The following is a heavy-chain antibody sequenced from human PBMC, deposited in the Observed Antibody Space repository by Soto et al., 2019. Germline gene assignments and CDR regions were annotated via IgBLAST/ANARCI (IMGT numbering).Heavy chain of an antibody. CDR1: GYTFTSYG. CDR2: ISAYNGNT. D-gene: IGHD6-13*01. CDR3: ARYSSSWYGNYYYGMDV. Sequence: ASVKVSCKASGYTFTSYGISWVRQAPGQGLEWMGWISAYNGNTNYAQKLQGRVTMTTDTSTSTAYMELRSLRSDDTAGYYCARYSSSWYGNYYYGMDVWGQGTTVTVSS. J-gene: IGHJ6*02. V-gene: IGHV1-18*04.